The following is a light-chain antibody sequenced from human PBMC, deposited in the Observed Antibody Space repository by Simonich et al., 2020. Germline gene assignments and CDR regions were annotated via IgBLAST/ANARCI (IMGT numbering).Light chain of an antibody. CDR1: QSVLYRSNNKNY. Sequence: DIVMTQSPDSLAVSLGERATINCKSSQSVLYRSNNKNYLALYQQKPGQPPKLLIYWASTRESGVPDRFSGSGAGTDFTLTISSLQAEDVAVYYCQQYYSTPRTFGQGTKLEIK. J-gene: IGKJ2*02. CDR2: WAS. CDR3: QQYYSTPRT. V-gene: IGKV4-1*01.